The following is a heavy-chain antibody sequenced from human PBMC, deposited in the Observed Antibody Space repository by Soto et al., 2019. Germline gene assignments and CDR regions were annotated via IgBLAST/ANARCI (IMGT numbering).Heavy chain of an antibody. CDR1: GYTFPSYD. V-gene: IGHV1-8*01. CDR2: MNPNNGNT. CDR3: ARALRYYYDSSGPQGY. D-gene: IGHD3-22*01. J-gene: IGHJ4*02. Sequence: GASVKVSCKASGYTFPSYDINWGRQATGQGLEWMGWMNPNNGNTNYAQKFQGRVTITRDTSASTAYMELSSLRSEDTALYYCARALRYYYDSSGPQGYWGQGTLVTVSS.